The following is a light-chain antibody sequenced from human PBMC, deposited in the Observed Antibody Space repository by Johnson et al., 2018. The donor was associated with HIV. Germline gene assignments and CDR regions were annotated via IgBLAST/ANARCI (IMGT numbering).Light chain of an antibody. V-gene: IGLV1-51*02. CDR1: SSNVGNNY. CDR3: GTWDSSLSAYV. J-gene: IGLJ1*01. Sequence: QSVLTQPPSVSAAPGQKVTISCSGTSSNVGNNYVSWYQQFPGTAPKLLIYEKNKRPSGIPDRFSGSKSDTSATLGITGLQTGDEADYYCGTWDSSLSAYVFGTGTKVTVL. CDR2: EKN.